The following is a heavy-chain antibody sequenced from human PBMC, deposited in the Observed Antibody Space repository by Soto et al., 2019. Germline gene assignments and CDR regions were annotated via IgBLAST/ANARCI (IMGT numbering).Heavy chain of an antibody. CDR1: GFTFTSSA. V-gene: IGHV1-58*01. J-gene: IGHJ4*02. CDR3: AAYTYYYDSSGSPPFDY. CDR2: IVVGSGNT. Sequence: ASVKVSCNASGFTFTSSAVQWVRQARGQRLEWIGWIVVGSGNTNYAQKFQERVTITRDMSTSTAYMELSSLRSEDTAVYYCAAYTYYYDSSGSPPFDYWRQGTLVTVSS. D-gene: IGHD3-22*01.